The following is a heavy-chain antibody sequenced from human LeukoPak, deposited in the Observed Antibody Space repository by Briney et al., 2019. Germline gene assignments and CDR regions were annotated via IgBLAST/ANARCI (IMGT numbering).Heavy chain of an antibody. Sequence: PGESLKISCKGSGYNFTSYWIGWVRQKPGKGLEWMGIIYPGDSDTRYSPSLQGQVTISADKSISTAYLQWSSLRASDTAMYYCARHTRDDYYGWGSYYNDYWSQGTLVTVSS. CDR1: GYNFTSYW. CDR3: ARHTRDDYYGWGSYYNDY. J-gene: IGHJ4*02. V-gene: IGHV5-51*01. D-gene: IGHD3-10*01. CDR2: IYPGDSDT.